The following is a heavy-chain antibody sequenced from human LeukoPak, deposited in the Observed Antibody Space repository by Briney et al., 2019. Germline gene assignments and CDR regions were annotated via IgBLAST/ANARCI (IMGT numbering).Heavy chain of an antibody. CDR1: GYSFTSNW. CDR3: ARLTAVVTFDY. V-gene: IGHV5-51*01. Sequence: GESLKISCKGSGYSFTSNWIGWVRQMPGKGLEWMGVIYPSDSDTRYSPSFQGQVTISADKSISTAYLQWRSLKVSDSAMYYCARLTAVVTFDYWGQGTLVTVSS. D-gene: IGHD4-23*01. J-gene: IGHJ4*02. CDR2: IYPSDSDT.